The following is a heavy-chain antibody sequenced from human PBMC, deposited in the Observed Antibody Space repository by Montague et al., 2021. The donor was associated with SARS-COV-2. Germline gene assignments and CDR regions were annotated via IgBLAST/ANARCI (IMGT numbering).Heavy chain of an antibody. V-gene: IGHV3-23*01. CDR1: GFTFTTYA. J-gene: IGHJ4*02. CDR2: ITGSCGGI. Sequence: SLRLSCAASGFTFTTYAMSWVRQAPGKGLEWVSAITGSCGGIYYAGSVKGRLTISKDNSKNILYLQMNSLRAEDTAVYYCARDQVDSGGYFADWGQGTLVTVSS. D-gene: IGHD1-26*01. CDR3: ARDQVDSGGYFAD.